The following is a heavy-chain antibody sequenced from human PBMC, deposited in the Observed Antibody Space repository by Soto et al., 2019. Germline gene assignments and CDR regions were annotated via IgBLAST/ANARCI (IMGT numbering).Heavy chain of an antibody. V-gene: IGHV3-30*02. Sequence: GSLRLSCVGSGFIFSNNGMHWVRQTPGKGLEWVAFMSYDGSDTFYADSVKGRFTISRDNSKNTLFLHMSNPRAEDTAMYYCTIVRVADSALDHWGQGTLVTVSS. J-gene: IGHJ4*02. CDR2: MSYDGSDT. D-gene: IGHD3-10*02. CDR3: TIVRVADSALDH. CDR1: GFIFSNNG.